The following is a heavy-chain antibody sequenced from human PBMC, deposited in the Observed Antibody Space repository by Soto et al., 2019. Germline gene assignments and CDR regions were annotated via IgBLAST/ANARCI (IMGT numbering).Heavy chain of an antibody. J-gene: IGHJ4*02. CDR1: GGSISSSSYY. V-gene: IGHV4-39*01. Sequence: SETLSLTCPVSGGSISSSSYYWGWIRQPPGKGLDWIGSIYYSGRTYYNPSFKSRVTISIDTSKNQFSLKLSSVTATDTAVYYCARQRTTVVTQAYFDHWGQGALVTVSS. D-gene: IGHD2-21*02. CDR2: IYYSGRT. CDR3: ARQRTTVVTQAYFDH.